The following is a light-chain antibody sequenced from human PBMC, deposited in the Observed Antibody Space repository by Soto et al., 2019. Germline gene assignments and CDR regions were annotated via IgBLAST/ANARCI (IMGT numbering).Light chain of an antibody. J-gene: IGLJ2*01. CDR3: QSYDSGLSGPPV. Sequence: QSVLTQPPSVSGAPGQGVTISCSGSSSNIGAGYDVHWYQLLPGTAPKLLIYGNNNRPSGVPDRFSGSRSGTSASLAITGLQAEDEADYYCQSYDSGLSGPPVFGGGTKLTVL. CDR1: SSNIGAGYD. V-gene: IGLV1-40*01. CDR2: GNN.